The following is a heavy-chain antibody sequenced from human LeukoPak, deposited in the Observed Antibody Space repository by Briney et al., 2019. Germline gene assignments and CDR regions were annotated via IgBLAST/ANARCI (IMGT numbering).Heavy chain of an antibody. CDR3: AREREDYYDSSGYYFDY. J-gene: IGHJ4*02. V-gene: IGHV4-4*07. CDR1: GGSISSYY. CDR2: IYTSGST. Sequence: PSETLSLTCTVSGGSISSYYWSWIRQPAGKGLKWIGRIYTSGSTNYNPSLKSRVTMSVDTSKNQFSLKLSSVTAADTAVYYCAREREDYYDSSGYYFDYWGQGTLVTVSS. D-gene: IGHD3-22*01.